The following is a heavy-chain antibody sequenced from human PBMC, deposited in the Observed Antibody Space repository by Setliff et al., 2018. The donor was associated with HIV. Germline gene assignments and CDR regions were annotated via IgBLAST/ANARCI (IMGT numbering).Heavy chain of an antibody. CDR1: RSTFNSHT. J-gene: IGHJ6*03. D-gene: IGHD1-26*01. CDR3: VRGAQSPPHYPYYYMDV. V-gene: IGHV1-69*02. Sequence: GASVKVSCKASRSTFNSHTINWVRQAPGQGLDWMGRIIPILGVANYAQRFQGKVTITADKSTSTAYMELTSLRFDDTAMYYCVRGAQSPPHYPYYYMDVWGEGTMVTVSS. CDR2: IIPILGVA.